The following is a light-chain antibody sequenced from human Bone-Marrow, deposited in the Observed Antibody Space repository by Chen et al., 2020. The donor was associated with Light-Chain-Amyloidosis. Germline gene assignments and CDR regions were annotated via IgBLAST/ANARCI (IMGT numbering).Light chain of an antibody. CDR3: QVWDRSSDRPV. J-gene: IGLJ3*02. Sequence: SYLLTHPSSVSVAPAQTATIACGGNNIGSTSVHWYQQTPGQAPLLVVYDDSDRPSGIPERLSGSNSGNTATLTISRVEAGDEAAYYCQVWDRSSDRPVFGGGTKLTVL. CDR2: DDS. CDR1: NIGSTS. V-gene: IGLV3-21*02.